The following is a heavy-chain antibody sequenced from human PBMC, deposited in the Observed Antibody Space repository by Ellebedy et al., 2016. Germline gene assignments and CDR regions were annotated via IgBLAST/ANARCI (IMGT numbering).Heavy chain of an antibody. CDR3: ARGGDTAMVKPPLYYYYYYMDV. J-gene: IGHJ6*03. CDR2: IIPIFGTA. D-gene: IGHD5-18*01. V-gene: IGHV1-69*13. Sequence: SVKVSXKASIGTFSSYAISRVRQAPGQGLEWMGGIIPIFGTANYAQKFQGRVTITADESTSTAYMELSSLRSEDTAVYYCARGGDTAMVKPPLYYYYYYMDVWGKGTTVTVSS. CDR1: IGTFSSYA.